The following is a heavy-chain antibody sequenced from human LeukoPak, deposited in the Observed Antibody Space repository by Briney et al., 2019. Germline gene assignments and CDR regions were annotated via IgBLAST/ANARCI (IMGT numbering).Heavy chain of an antibody. D-gene: IGHD2-2*01. J-gene: IGHJ4*02. Sequence: PSQTLSLTCTVSGGSISSGSYYWSWIRQPAGKGLEWSGRIYTSGSTNYNPSLKSRVTISVDTSKNQFSLKLSSVTAADTAVYYCARDRGDLYCSSTSCGFDYWGQGTLVTVSS. CDR2: IYTSGST. CDR1: GGSISSGSYY. V-gene: IGHV4-61*02. CDR3: ARDRGDLYCSSTSCGFDY.